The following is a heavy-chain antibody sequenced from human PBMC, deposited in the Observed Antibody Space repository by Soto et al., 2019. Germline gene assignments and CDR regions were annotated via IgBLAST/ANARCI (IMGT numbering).Heavy chain of an antibody. J-gene: IGHJ6*02. D-gene: IGHD2-2*01. V-gene: IGHV3-30-3*01. Sequence: GGSLRLSCAASGFTFSSYAMHWVRQAPGKGLEWVAVISYDGSNKYYADSVKGRFTISRDNSKNSLYLQMNSLRAEDTAVYYCARVLGDVNYSFRSSSFYGMDVWGQGTTVTVSS. CDR3: ARVLGDVNYSFRSSSFYGMDV. CDR2: ISYDGSNK. CDR1: GFTFSSYA.